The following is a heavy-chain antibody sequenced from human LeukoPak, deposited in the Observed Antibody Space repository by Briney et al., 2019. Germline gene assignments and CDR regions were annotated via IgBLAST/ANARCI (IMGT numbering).Heavy chain of an antibody. Sequence: PSEPLSLTFAVYGGSFSGYYWSWIRQPPGKGLEWIGEINHSGSTNYNPSLKSRVTISVDTSKNQFSLKLSSVTAADTAVYYCARTGRITMVRGVPNWFDPWGQGTLVTVSS. CDR1: GGSFSGYY. J-gene: IGHJ5*02. V-gene: IGHV4-34*01. CDR2: INHSGST. CDR3: ARTGRITMVRGVPNWFDP. D-gene: IGHD3-10*01.